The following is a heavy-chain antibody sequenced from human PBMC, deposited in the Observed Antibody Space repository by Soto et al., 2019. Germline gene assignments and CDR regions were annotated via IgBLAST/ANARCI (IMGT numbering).Heavy chain of an antibody. CDR2: ISYDGSNK. Sequence: QVQLVESGGGVVQPGRSLRLSCAASGFTFSSYGMHWVRQAPGKGLEWVAVISYDGSNKYYADSVKGRFTISRDNSKNTLYLQMNSLRAEDTAVYYCAKDPNYGALRWGQGTLVTVSS. V-gene: IGHV3-30*18. CDR3: AKDPNYGALR. CDR1: GFTFSSYG. D-gene: IGHD4-17*01. J-gene: IGHJ4*02.